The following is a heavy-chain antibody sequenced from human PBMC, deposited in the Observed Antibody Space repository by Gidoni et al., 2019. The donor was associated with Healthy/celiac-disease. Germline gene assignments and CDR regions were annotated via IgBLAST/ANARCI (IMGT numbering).Heavy chain of an antibody. D-gene: IGHD2-2*01. CDR3: ARAPSPRQPPADY. Sequence: QVQLVESGGGLVKPGGSLRLSCAASGFTFSDYYMSWIRQAPGKGLEWVSYISSSSSYTNYADSVKGRFTISRDNAKNSLYLQMNSLRAEDTAVYYCARAPSPRQPPADYWGQGTLVTVSS. J-gene: IGHJ4*02. CDR2: ISSSSSYT. CDR1: GFTFSDYY. V-gene: IGHV3-11*06.